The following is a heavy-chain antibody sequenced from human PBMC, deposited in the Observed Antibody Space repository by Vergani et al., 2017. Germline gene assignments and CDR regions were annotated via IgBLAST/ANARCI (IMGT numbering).Heavy chain of an antibody. CDR3: ASYRYYYDSSGHPPFDY. CDR2: IYHSGST. D-gene: IGHD3-22*01. J-gene: IGHJ4*02. Sequence: QVQLQESGPGLVKPSETLSLTCAVSGYSISSGYYWGWIRQPPGKGLEWIGSIYHSGSTYYNPSLKSRVTISVDTSKNQFSLKLSSVTAADTAVYYCASYRYYYDSSGHPPFDYWGQGTPVTVSS. V-gene: IGHV4-38-2*01. CDR1: GYSISSGYY.